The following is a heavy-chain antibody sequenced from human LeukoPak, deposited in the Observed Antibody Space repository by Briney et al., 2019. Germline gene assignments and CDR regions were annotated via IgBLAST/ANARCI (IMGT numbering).Heavy chain of an antibody. CDR3: ASGEWPQNY. D-gene: IGHD3-10*01. CDR1: GFTVRGNY. V-gene: IGHV3-53*01. Sequence: PGGSLILSCAASGFTVRGNYMTWVRQAPGRGLEWVSLIYAGGTTYYPDAVKGRFTISRDNSRNTLYLQMNSLRAEDTAVYYCASGEWPQNYWGQGTLVTVSS. J-gene: IGHJ4*02. CDR2: IYAGGTT.